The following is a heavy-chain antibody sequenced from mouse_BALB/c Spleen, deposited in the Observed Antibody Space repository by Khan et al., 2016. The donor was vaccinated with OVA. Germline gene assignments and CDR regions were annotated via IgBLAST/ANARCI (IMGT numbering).Heavy chain of an antibody. D-gene: IGHD6-1*01. V-gene: IGHV9-3-1*01. J-gene: IGHJ1*01. CDR1: GYTFTNYG. CDR2: INTYTGEP. CDR3: ARSASYWFFDV. Sequence: QIQLVQSGPELKKPGETVKISCKASGYTFTNYGMNWVKQAPGKGLKWMGWINTYTGEPTYADDFKGRFAFSLATSANPAYLQINNLKNEDTATYFGARSASYWFFDVWGAGTTVTVSS.